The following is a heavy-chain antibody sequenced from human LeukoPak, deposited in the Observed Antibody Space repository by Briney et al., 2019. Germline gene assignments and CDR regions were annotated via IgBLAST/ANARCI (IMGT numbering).Heavy chain of an antibody. Sequence: PVKVSCKASGGTFSSYAISWVRKAPGQGLEWMGGIIPIFGTANYAQKFQGRVTITTDESTSTAYMELSSLRSEDTAVYYCASFSYCTNGVCYYGTVYWGQGTLVTVSS. CDR3: ASFSYCTNGVCYYGTVY. CDR1: GGTFSSYA. CDR2: IIPIFGTA. V-gene: IGHV1-69*05. J-gene: IGHJ4*02. D-gene: IGHD2-8*01.